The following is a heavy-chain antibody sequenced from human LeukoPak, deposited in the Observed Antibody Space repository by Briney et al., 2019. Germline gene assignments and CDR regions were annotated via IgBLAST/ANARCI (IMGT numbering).Heavy chain of an antibody. CDR3: ARHQWLQAYWYFDL. Sequence: SETLSLTCTVSGGSIGSSSYYWGWIRQPPGKGLEWIGSMSYSGSTYYNPSLKSRVTMSVDTSKNQFSLKLSSVTAADTAVYYCARHQWLQAYWYFDLWGRGTLATVSS. CDR2: MSYSGST. V-gene: IGHV4-39*01. J-gene: IGHJ2*01. D-gene: IGHD5-24*01. CDR1: GGSIGSSSYY.